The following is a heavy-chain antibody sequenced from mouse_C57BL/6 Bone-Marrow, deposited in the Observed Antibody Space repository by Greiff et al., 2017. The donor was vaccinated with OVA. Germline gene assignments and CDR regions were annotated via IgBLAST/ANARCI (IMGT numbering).Heavy chain of an antibody. CDR3: ARSTVGGDY. D-gene: IGHD1-1*01. V-gene: IGHV1-9*01. CDR1: GYTLTGYW. CDR2: SLPGSGST. J-gene: IGHJ2*01. Sequence: QVQLQQSGAELLKPGASVKLSCKATGYTLTGYWIVWVKQRPRHGLEWIGESLPGSGSTNYNEKFKGKATFTADTSSKAAYMQLSSMTTEDSAIYYCARSTVGGDYWGQGTTLTVSS.